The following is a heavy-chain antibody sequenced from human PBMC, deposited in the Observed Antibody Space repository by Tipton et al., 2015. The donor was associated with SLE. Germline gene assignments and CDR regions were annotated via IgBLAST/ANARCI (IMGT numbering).Heavy chain of an antibody. D-gene: IGHD1-1*01. CDR1: GGSFSGYY. Sequence: TLSLTCAVYGGSFSGYYWGWIRQPPGKGLEWIGGIYHSGRPYYNPSLKSRVTISVDTSKNQFSLKLSSVTAADTAVYYCARDDDLDAFDIWGQGTMVTVSS. J-gene: IGHJ3*02. CDR3: ARDDDLDAFDI. CDR2: IYHSGRP. V-gene: IGHV4-34*01.